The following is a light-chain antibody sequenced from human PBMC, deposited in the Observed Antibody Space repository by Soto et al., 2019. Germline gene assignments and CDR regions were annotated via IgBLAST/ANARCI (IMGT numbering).Light chain of an antibody. J-gene: IGKJ1*01. CDR3: LQYQSYWT. CDR2: KAS. V-gene: IGKV1-5*03. CDR1: QSISSW. Sequence: DIQMTQSPSTLSASVGDRVTITCRASQSISSWLAWYQQKPGKAPKLLIYKASSLESGVPSRFSGSGSGTEFTLTSSSLQPDDFETYYCLQYQSYWTFGQGTKVEVK.